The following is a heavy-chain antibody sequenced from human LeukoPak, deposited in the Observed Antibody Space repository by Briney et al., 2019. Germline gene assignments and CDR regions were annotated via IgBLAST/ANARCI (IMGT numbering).Heavy chain of an antibody. CDR1: GFTFSSYA. V-gene: IGHV3-23*01. D-gene: IGHD2/OR15-2a*01. CDR3: TKGGAVVLSPFDY. Sequence: PGGSLRFSCAASGFTFSSYAMIWVRQAPGKGLEWVSVISSSGESTYYADSLKGRFTISRDNSKNTLSLQMNSLRAEDTAIYYCTKGGAVVLSPFDYWGQGTLVTVSS. CDR2: ISSSGEST. J-gene: IGHJ4*02.